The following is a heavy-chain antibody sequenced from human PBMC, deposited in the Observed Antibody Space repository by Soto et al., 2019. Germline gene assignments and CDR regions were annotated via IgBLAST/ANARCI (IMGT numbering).Heavy chain of an antibody. V-gene: IGHV4-30-4*01. D-gene: IGHD1-7*01. CDR3: ARDYTGTTIFDY. J-gene: IGHJ4*02. CDR2: IYYSGST. Sequence: SSETLSLTCTVSGGSISSGDYYWSWIRQPPGKGLEWIGYIYYSGSTYYNPSLKSRVTISVDTSKNQFSLKLSSVTAADAAVYYCARDYTGTTIFDYWGQGTLVTVSS. CDR1: GGSISSGDYY.